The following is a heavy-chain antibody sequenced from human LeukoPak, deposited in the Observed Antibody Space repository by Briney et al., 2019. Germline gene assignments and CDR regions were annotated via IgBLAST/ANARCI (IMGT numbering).Heavy chain of an antibody. J-gene: IGHJ3*02. CDR3: AKALGAGDVRYAFDI. CDR1: GFTFSSYA. V-gene: IGHV3-23*01. Sequence: GGSLRLSCAASGFTFSSYAMSWARQAPGKGLEWVSAINGNGDNTYYADSVKGRFTGSRDNSKNTLYLQMNSLRAEDTAVYYCAKALGAGDVRYAFDIWGQGTMVTVSS. CDR2: INGNGDNT. D-gene: IGHD3-16*01.